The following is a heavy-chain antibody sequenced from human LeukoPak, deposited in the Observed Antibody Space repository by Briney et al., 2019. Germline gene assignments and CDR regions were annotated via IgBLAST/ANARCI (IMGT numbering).Heavy chain of an antibody. J-gene: IGHJ4*02. D-gene: IGHD3-16*02. CDR2: IWYDGSDK. CDR3: ARGPHYHYTSGSLDY. V-gene: IGHV3-33*01. Sequence: GGSLRLSCATSGFTFSGYGMHWVRQAPGKGLEWVAVIWYDGSDKYYADSVKGRLTISRDNSNNTLFLQMNSLRAEDTAMYYCARGPHYHYTSGSLDYWGQGTLVTLSS. CDR1: GFTFSGYG.